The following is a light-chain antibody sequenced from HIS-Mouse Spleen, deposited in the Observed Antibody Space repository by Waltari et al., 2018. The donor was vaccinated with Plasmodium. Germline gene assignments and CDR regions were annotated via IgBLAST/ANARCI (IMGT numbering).Light chain of an antibody. CDR2: GKN. CDR1: SLRSNY. J-gene: IGLJ2*01. CDR3: NSRDSSGTHGV. Sequence: SSELTQDPAVSVALGQTVRIPCQGDSLRSNYASWYQQKPGQAPVLVIYGKNNRPSGIPDRFSGSSSGNTASLTITGAQAEDEADYYCNSRDSSGTHGVFGGGTKLTVL. V-gene: IGLV3-19*01.